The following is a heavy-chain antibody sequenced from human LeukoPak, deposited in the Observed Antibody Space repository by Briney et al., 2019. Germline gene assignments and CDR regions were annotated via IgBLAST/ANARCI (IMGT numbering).Heavy chain of an antibody. D-gene: IGHD1-20*01. CDR3: ARAAYNWN. CDR2: IDPSGTL. V-gene: IGHV3-11*01. Sequence: GGSLRLSCAASGFTFSNAWMSWVRQAPGKGLEWVSYIDPSGTLYYADSVKGRFTISRDNGRNSLDLQLRSLRAEDTAVYYCARAAYNWNWGQGTLVTVTS. CDR1: GFTFSNAW. J-gene: IGHJ4*02.